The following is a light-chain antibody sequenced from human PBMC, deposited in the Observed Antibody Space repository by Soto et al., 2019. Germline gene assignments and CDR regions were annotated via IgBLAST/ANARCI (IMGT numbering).Light chain of an antibody. V-gene: IGKV4-1*01. CDR1: QSVLYSSNNKNY. CDR3: QQYESTPPT. J-gene: IGKJ2*01. CDR2: WAS. Sequence: DIVMTQSPDSLAVSLGERATINCKSSQSVLYSSNNKNYLAWYQQRPGQPPKLLIYWASTRESGVPDRFSGSGSGTDFTPTITSLQAEDVAVYYCQQYESTPPTFGQGTKVDIK.